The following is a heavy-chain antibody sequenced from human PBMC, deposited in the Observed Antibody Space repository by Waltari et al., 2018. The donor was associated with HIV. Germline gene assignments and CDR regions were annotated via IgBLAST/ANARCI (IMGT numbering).Heavy chain of an antibody. CDR2: IYTGGST. CDR3: ASPDTTMVHGHYYFYHMDV. CDR1: GFTVSTNY. Sequence: EVQLVESGGGWVQPGGSLRLSCAASGFTVSTNYMSWVRQAPGKGLEWVSIIYTGGSTYYAHSVKGRFTISRDNSKNTLHLQMNSLRAEDTAVYYCASPDTTMVHGHYYFYHMDVWGQGTTVTVSS. J-gene: IGHJ6*02. D-gene: IGHD5-18*01. V-gene: IGHV3-66*01.